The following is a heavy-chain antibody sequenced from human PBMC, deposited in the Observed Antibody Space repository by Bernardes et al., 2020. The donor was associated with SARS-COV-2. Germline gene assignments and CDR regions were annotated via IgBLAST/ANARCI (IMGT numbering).Heavy chain of an antibody. V-gene: IGHV3-23*01. D-gene: IGHD3-3*02. CDR3: AKAGPLLSHLIWFDP. CDR2: IVGSGGST. J-gene: IGHJ5*02. Sequence: GGSLRLSCAASGFTFSSYAMSWVRQAPGKGLEWVSTIVGSGGSTYYADSVKGRFTISRDNSKNTLYLQMNSLRAEDTALYYCAKAGPLLSHLIWFDPWGQGTLVTVSS. CDR1: GFTFSSYA.